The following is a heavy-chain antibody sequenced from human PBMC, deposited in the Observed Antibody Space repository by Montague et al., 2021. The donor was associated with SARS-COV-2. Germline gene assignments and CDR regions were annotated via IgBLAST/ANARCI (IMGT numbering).Heavy chain of an antibody. CDR3: ASGIYPSGSYYNRYYYGLNI. D-gene: IGHD3-10*01. J-gene: IGHJ6*02. CDR1: GGSLSGYY. V-gene: IGHV4-34*01. Sequence: SETLSLTCAVHGGSLSGYYWSWIRQPPEKGLEWIGEINHSANTKYNPSRKSPVTISIDTSKNQFSLKMTSVTAADTATYYCASGIYPSGSYYNRYYYGLNIWGPGTTVIVSS. CDR2: INHSANT.